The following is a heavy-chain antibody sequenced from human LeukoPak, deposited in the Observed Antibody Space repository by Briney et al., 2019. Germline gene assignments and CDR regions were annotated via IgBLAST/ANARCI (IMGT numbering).Heavy chain of an antibody. V-gene: IGHV1-69*04. Sequence: SVKVACKASGYTFTIYAMNWVRQAPGQGLEWMGRIIPILGIANYAQKFQGRVTITADKSTSTAYMELSSLRSEDTAVYYCARESLPPLRYSSGNAFDIWGQGTMVTVSS. CDR3: ARESLPPLRYSSGNAFDI. J-gene: IGHJ3*02. CDR1: GYTFTIYA. D-gene: IGHD3-9*01. CDR2: IIPILGIA.